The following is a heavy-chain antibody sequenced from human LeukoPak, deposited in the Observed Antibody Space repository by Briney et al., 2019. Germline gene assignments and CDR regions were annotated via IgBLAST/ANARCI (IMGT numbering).Heavy chain of an antibody. Sequence: ASVKVSCTASGYTFTGYYMRWVRRAPGQGLEWMGWINPNSGGTNYAQKFQGRVTMTRDTSISTAYMELSRLRSDDTAVYYCARDRFGVVITPSYYFDYWGQGTLVTVSS. CDR1: GYTFTGYY. CDR3: ARDRFGVVITPSYYFDY. D-gene: IGHD3-3*01. V-gene: IGHV1-2*02. J-gene: IGHJ4*02. CDR2: INPNSGGT.